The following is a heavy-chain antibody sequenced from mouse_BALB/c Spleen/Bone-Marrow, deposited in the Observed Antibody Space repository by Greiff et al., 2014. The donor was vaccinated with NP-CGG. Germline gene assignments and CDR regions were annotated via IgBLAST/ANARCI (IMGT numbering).Heavy chain of an antibody. CDR1: GYSITSDYY. D-gene: IGHD1-2*01. J-gene: IGHJ4*01. Sequence: VQLQQSGPGLVKPSQSLSLTCSVTGYSITSDYYWNWIRQFPGNKLEWRGYISYDGRSIYTPALKNRIFITRDTSKNQFFLKLNSVTTEDTATYYCVRESTSTAAMDYWGQGTSVTVSS. V-gene: IGHV3-6*02. CDR2: ISYDGRS. CDR3: VRESTSTAAMDY.